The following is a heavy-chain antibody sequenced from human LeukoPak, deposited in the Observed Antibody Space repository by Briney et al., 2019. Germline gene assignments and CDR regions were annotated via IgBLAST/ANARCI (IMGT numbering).Heavy chain of an antibody. Sequence: GGSLRLSCEASGISVSTTHISWVRQAPGKGLEWVGRIKSKTDGGTTDYAAPVKGRFTISRDDSKNTLYLQMNSLKTEDTAVYYCLRDWYGSGSYWQIRESYFDYWGQGTLVTVSS. V-gene: IGHV3-15*01. CDR3: LRDWYGSGSYWQIRESYFDY. CDR2: IKSKTDGGTT. J-gene: IGHJ4*02. D-gene: IGHD3-10*01. CDR1: GISVSTTH.